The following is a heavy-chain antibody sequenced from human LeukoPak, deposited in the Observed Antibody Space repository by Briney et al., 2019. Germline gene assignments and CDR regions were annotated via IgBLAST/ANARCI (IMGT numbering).Heavy chain of an antibody. CDR2: IYPGDYDT. J-gene: IGHJ4*02. D-gene: IGHD2-15*01. CDR1: GYSFSSYW. V-gene: IGHV5-51*01. CDR3: ARRYCSGGSCYDY. Sequence: GESLKNSCKGSGYSFSSYWIGWVRQMPGKGLEWMGIIYPGDYDTRYSPSFQGQVTFSADKSINTAYLQWSSLKASDTAMYYCARRYCSGGSCYDYWGQGTLVTVSS.